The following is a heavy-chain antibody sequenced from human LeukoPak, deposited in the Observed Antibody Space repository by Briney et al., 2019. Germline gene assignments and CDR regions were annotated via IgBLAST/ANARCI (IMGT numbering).Heavy chain of an antibody. Sequence: SETLSLTCALSGYSISIGYYWGWIRQPPGKGLEWIWRIDHSGSTYYNPSLKSRATISVDTSKNQFSLKLSSVTAADTAVYYCARGKGSGWDHHAEYYYYYYYMDVWGKGTTVTVSS. CDR3: ARGKGSGWDHHAEYYYYYYYMDV. CDR2: IDHSGST. CDR1: GYSISIGYY. J-gene: IGHJ6*03. V-gene: IGHV4-38-2*01. D-gene: IGHD6-19*01.